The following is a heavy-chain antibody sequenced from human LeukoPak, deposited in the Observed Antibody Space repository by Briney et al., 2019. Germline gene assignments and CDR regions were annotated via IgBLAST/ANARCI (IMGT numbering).Heavy chain of an antibody. Sequence: GASVKVSCKTSRYTFTGYYMHWVRQAPGQGLEWMVWINPNSGGINYAQKFQGRVTMTRDTSISTAYMELSRLRSDDTAVYYCARVGLGSCSSTTCYGRAFDIWGQGTMVTVFS. J-gene: IGHJ3*02. D-gene: IGHD2-2*01. CDR2: INPNSGGI. V-gene: IGHV1-2*02. CDR1: RYTFTGYY. CDR3: ARVGLGSCSSTTCYGRAFDI.